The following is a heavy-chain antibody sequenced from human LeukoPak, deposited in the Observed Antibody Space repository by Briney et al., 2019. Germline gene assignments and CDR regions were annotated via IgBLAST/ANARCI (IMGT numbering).Heavy chain of an antibody. V-gene: IGHV4-59*08. J-gene: IGHJ3*02. CDR3: ARHTRIAAAGRAFDI. CDR2: IYYSGST. Sequence: SETLSLTCTVSGGSISSYYWSWIRQPPGKGLEWIGYIYYSGSTNYNPSLKSRVTISVDTSKNQFSLKLSSVTAADTAVYYCARHTRIAAAGRAFDIWGQGTMVTVSS. CDR1: GGSISSYY. D-gene: IGHD6-13*01.